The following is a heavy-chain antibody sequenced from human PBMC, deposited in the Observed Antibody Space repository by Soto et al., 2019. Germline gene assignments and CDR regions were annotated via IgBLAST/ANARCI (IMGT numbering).Heavy chain of an antibody. J-gene: IGHJ4*02. Sequence: SETLSLTCTVSGGSVSSGSYYWGWIRQPPGKGLEWIGYISNSGSTNYNFSLKSRVTISLDTSKNQFSLKVRSVTAADTAVYYCARDTDYYDSSGFSYYFDYWGQGTLVTVSS. CDR2: ISNSGST. D-gene: IGHD3-22*01. CDR3: ARDTDYYDSSGFSYYFDY. CDR1: GGSVSSGSYY. V-gene: IGHV4-61*01.